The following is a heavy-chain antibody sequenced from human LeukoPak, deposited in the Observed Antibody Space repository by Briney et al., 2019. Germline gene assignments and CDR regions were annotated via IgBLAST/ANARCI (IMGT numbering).Heavy chain of an antibody. Sequence: GGSLRLSCAASGFTFSSYAMHWVRQAPGKGLEWVAVISYDGSNKYYADSVKGRFTISRDNSKNTLYLQMNSLRAEDTAVYYCLAWSFGHWGQGTLVTVSS. CDR3: LAWSFGH. J-gene: IGHJ4*02. V-gene: IGHV3-30-3*01. D-gene: IGHD3/OR15-3a*01. CDR1: GFTFSSYA. CDR2: ISYDGSNK.